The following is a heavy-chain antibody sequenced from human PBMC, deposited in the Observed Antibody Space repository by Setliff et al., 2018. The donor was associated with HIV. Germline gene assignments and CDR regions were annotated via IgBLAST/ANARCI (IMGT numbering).Heavy chain of an antibody. Sequence: SGPTLVNPTRTLTLTCTFSGFSLTSTSMCVSWIRQPPGEALEGLGRIDWDDNKYYRESLRSRLTIYKETSKNQVVLTMTDMEPVDTAAYFCARGRGMSYYYYYMDVWGKGTTVTVSS. CDR1: GFSLTSTSMC. V-gene: IGHV2-70*11. J-gene: IGHJ6*03. CDR3: ARGRGMSYYYYYMDV. D-gene: IGHD3-16*01. CDR2: IDWDDNK.